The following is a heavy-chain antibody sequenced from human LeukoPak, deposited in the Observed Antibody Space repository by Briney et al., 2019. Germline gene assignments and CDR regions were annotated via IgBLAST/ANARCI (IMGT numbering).Heavy chain of an antibody. Sequence: GGSLRLSCAASGFTFGSYSMNWVRQAPGKGLEWVSYISSSSSAIYYADSVQGRFTISRDNAKNSLYLQLNSLRAEDTAVYYCARDGGYGDYGDAFDIWGQGTMVTVSS. J-gene: IGHJ3*02. CDR2: ISSSSSAI. CDR1: GFTFGSYS. V-gene: IGHV3-48*01. D-gene: IGHD4-17*01. CDR3: ARDGGYGDYGDAFDI.